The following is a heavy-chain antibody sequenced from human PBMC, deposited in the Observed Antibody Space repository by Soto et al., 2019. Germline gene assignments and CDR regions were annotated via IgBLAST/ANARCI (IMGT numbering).Heavy chain of an antibody. CDR2: IIPIFGTA. Sequence: VASVKVSCKASGGTFSSYAISWVRQAPGQGLEWMGGIIPIFGTANYAQKFQGRVTITADESTSTAYMELSSLRSEDTAVYYCAVERNYYGMDVWGQGTTVTVSS. D-gene: IGHD6-25*01. CDR1: GGTFSSYA. V-gene: IGHV1-69*13. J-gene: IGHJ6*02. CDR3: AVERNYYGMDV.